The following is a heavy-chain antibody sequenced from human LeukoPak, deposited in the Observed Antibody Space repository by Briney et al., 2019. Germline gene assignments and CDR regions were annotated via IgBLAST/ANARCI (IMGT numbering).Heavy chain of an antibody. CDR3: ARSSGYSSGGSCYYYYGMDV. CDR1: GGSISSSSYY. Sequence: SETLSLTCTVSGGSISSSSYYWGWIRQPPGKGLEWIGSIYYSGSTYYNPSLKSRVTISVDTSKNQFSLKLSSVTAADTAVYYCARSSGYSSGGSCYYYYGMDVWGQGTTVTVSS. CDR2: IYYSGST. V-gene: IGHV4-39*01. J-gene: IGHJ6*02. D-gene: IGHD2-15*01.